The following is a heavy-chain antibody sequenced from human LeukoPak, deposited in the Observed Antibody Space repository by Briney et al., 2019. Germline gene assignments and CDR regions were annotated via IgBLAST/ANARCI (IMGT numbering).Heavy chain of an antibody. Sequence: GGSLRLSCAASGFTFSSYEMNWVRQAPGKGLEWVSYISSSGSTIYYADSVKGRFTISRDNAKNSLYLQMNSLRAEDMALYYCAKGFESSSSDYFDYWGQGTLVTVSS. CDR3: AKGFESSSSDYFDY. CDR2: ISSSGSTI. V-gene: IGHV3-48*03. D-gene: IGHD6-6*01. J-gene: IGHJ4*02. CDR1: GFTFSSYE.